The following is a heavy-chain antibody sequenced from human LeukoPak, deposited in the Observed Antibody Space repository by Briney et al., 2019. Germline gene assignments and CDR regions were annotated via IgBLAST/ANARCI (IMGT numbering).Heavy chain of an antibody. CDR2: ISYDGSNK. D-gene: IGHD3-10*01. J-gene: IGHJ6*02. CDR1: GFTFSSYA. Sequence: PGGSLRLSCAASGFTFSSYAMHWVRQALGKGLEWVAVISYDGSNKYYADSVKGRFTISRDNSKNTLYLQMNSLRAEDTAVYYCARGGPSLLWFGDLYYYYGMDVWGQGTTVTVSS. V-gene: IGHV3-30-3*01. CDR3: ARGGPSLLWFGDLYYYYGMDV.